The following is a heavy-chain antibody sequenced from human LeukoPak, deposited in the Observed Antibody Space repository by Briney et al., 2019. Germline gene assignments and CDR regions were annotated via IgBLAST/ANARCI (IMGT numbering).Heavy chain of an antibody. D-gene: IGHD4-11*01. CDR3: ARDGYSNYYYYYYYMDV. CDR2: TYSGGST. Sequence: GGSLRLSCAASGFTVSSNYMSWVRQAPGKGLEWVSVTYSGGSTYYADSVNGRFTISRDNSENTLYLQMNSLRAEDTAVYYCARDGYSNYYYYYYYMDVWGKGTTVTVSS. CDR1: GFTVSSNY. J-gene: IGHJ6*03. V-gene: IGHV3-66*02.